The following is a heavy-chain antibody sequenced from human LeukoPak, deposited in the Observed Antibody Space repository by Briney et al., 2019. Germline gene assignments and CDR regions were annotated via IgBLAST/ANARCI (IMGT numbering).Heavy chain of an antibody. CDR3: ARSTYVFWSGYDY. D-gene: IGHD3/OR15-3a*01. Sequence: SETLSLTCAVSGASVSSSNWWMWVRQPPKKGLEWIGEIHHSGSTNYNPSLKSRVTMSVDTSKNQISLRLTSVTAADTAVYYCARSTYVFWSGYDYWGQGTLVTVSS. J-gene: IGHJ4*02. CDR1: GASVSSSNW. V-gene: IGHV4-4*02. CDR2: IHHSGST.